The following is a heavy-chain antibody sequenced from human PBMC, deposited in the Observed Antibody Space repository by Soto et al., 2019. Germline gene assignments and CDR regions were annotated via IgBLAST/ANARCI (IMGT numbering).Heavy chain of an antibody. Sequence: GGSLILSCAASGFTFSGYAMSWVRQAPGKGLDWVSAISGSGDNTYYADSVKGRFTISRDISKNTLYLQMNSLRAEDTAVYYCAKGYSTSWYYFDSWGQGTLVTGSS. J-gene: IGHJ4*02. CDR1: GFTFSGYA. V-gene: IGHV3-23*01. CDR3: AKGYSTSWYYFDS. CDR2: ISGSGDNT. D-gene: IGHD6-13*01.